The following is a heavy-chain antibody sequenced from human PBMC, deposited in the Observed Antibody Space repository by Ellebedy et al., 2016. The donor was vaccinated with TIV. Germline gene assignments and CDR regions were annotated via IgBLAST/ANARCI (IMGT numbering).Heavy chain of an antibody. D-gene: IGHD2-15*01. Sequence: SVKVSXXASGGTFSSYAISWVRQAPGQGLEWMGGIIPIFGTANYAQKFQGRVTITADESTSTAYMELSSLRSEDTAVYYCARVVGCSGGSCRNWFDPWGQGTLVTVSS. V-gene: IGHV1-69*13. CDR1: GGTFSSYA. CDR2: IIPIFGTA. J-gene: IGHJ5*02. CDR3: ARVVGCSGGSCRNWFDP.